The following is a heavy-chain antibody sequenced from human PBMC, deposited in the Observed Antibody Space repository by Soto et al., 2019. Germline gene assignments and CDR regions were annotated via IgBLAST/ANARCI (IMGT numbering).Heavy chain of an antibody. D-gene: IGHD6-13*01. CDR1: GFTFSSYA. CDR2: ISYDGSNK. CDR3: ARDAGYFDY. Sequence: GGSLRLSCAASGFTFSSYAMHWVRQAPGKGLEWVAVISYDGSNKYYADSVKGRFTISRDNSKNTLYLQMNSLRAEDTAVYYCARDAGYFDYWGQGTLVTVSS. V-gene: IGHV3-30-3*01. J-gene: IGHJ4*02.